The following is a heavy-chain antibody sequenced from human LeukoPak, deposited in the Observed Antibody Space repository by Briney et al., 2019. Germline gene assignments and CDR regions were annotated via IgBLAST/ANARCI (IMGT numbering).Heavy chain of an antibody. V-gene: IGHV4-34*01. J-gene: IGHJ6*02. CDR2: IYHSGST. CDR3: ASGGYGSGSYYPSPYYYYGMDV. CDR1: SGSFSDYY. D-gene: IGHD3-10*01. Sequence: PSETLSLTCAVYSGSFSDYYWSWLRQPPGKGLEWIGYIYHSGSTYYNPSLKSRVTISVDRSKNQFSLKLSSVTAADTAVYYCASGGYGSGSYYPSPYYYYGMDVWGQGTTVTVSS.